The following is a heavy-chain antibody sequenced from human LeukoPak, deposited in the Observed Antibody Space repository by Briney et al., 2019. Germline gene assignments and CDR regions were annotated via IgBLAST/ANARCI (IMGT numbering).Heavy chain of an antibody. CDR3: ARDLGYCSGGSCYRGWG. CDR1: GFTFSSYA. D-gene: IGHD2-15*01. J-gene: IGHJ4*02. V-gene: IGHV3-30-3*01. CDR2: ISYDGSNK. Sequence: GGSLRLSCAASGFTFSSYAMHWVRQAPGKGLEWVAVISYDGSNKYYADSVKGRFTISRDNSKNTLYLQMNSLRAEDTAVYYCARDLGYCSGGSCYRGWGWGQGTLVTVSS.